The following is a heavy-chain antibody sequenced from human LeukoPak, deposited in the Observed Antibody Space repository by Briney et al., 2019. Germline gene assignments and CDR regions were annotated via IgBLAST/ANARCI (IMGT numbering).Heavy chain of an antibody. CDR3: AKAEYCSGGSCFFAVYYYYGMDV. CDR1: GFTFSSYA. CDR2: ISGSGGST. J-gene: IGHJ6*02. D-gene: IGHD2-15*01. V-gene: IGHV3-23*01. Sequence: GGSLRLSCAASGFTFSSYAMSWVRQAPGKGLEWVSAISGSGGSTYYADSVKGRFTISRDNSKNTLYLQMNSLRAEDTAVYYCAKAEYCSGGSCFFAVYYYYGMDVWGQGTTVTVSS.